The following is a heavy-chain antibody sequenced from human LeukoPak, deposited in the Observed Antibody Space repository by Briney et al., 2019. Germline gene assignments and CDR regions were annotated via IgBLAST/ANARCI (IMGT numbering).Heavy chain of an antibody. V-gene: IGHV3-23*01. CDR3: AREGRVSGYDFDC. CDR2: ISGSGGST. J-gene: IGHJ4*02. Sequence: GGSLRLSCAASGFTFSSYAMSWVRQAPGKGLEWVSAISGSGGSTYYADSVMGRFTISRDNAKNTLYLQMNSLRVEDTAVYYCAREGRVSGYDFDCWGQGTLVTVSS. CDR1: GFTFSSYA. D-gene: IGHD5-12*01.